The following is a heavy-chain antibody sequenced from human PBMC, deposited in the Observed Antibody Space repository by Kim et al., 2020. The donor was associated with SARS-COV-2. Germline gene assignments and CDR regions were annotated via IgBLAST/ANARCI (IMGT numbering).Heavy chain of an antibody. V-gene: IGHV3-20*01. Sequence: GGSLRLSCAASGFTFDDYGMSWVRQAPGKGLEWVSGINWNGGSTGYADSVKGRFTISRDNAKNSLYLQMNSLRAEDTALYHCASIYRGGENYAFDIWGQGTMGTLSS. CDR3: ASIYRGGENYAFDI. CDR2: INWNGGST. CDR1: GFTFDDYG. D-gene: IGHD2-21*01. J-gene: IGHJ3*02.